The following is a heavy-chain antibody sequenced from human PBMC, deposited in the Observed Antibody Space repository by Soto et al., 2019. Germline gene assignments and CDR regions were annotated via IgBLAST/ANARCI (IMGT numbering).Heavy chain of an antibody. CDR3: AKDNPTIAY. V-gene: IGHV3-30*18. CDR2: ISYDGSDK. Sequence: QVQLVESGGGVVQPGTSLRLSCAASGFTFSSSAMHWVCQAPGKGLEWVAIISYDGSDKHYGDSLEGRFTISRDNSKNTLFLQMNSLRPDDTAIYYCAKDNPTIAYWGQGTLVTVSS. CDR1: GFTFSSSA. J-gene: IGHJ4*02.